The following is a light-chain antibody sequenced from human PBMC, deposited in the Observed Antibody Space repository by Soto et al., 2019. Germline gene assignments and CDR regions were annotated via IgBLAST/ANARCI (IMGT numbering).Light chain of an antibody. Sequence: EIVMTQSPATLSVSPGERATLSCRASQSVTSNLAWYQQKPGQAPRLLIDGASTRAAGIPARFSGGGSGTEFTLTISSLQFEDFALYYCQQFHSWPLSFGGGTKVEIK. CDR1: QSVTSN. V-gene: IGKV3-15*01. CDR3: QQFHSWPLS. J-gene: IGKJ4*01. CDR2: GAS.